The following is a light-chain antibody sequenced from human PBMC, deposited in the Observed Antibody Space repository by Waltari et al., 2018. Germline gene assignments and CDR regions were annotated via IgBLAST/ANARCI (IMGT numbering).Light chain of an antibody. CDR3: QKYERLPAT. CDR2: DAS. Sequence: EIVLTQSPATLSLSPGERATLSCRASQSVGRSLAWYQQKPGQAPRLLMYDASSRATGIPDRFSGSGSGTDFSLTISRLEPEDVAVYYCQKYERLPATFGQGTKVEIK. V-gene: IGKV3-20*01. CDR1: QSVGRS. J-gene: IGKJ1*01.